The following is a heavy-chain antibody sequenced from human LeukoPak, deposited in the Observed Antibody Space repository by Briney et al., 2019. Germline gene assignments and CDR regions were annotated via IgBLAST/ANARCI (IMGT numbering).Heavy chain of an antibody. J-gene: IGHJ5*02. CDR3: ARGRLVRGVIITRIGWFDP. CDR1: GGSFSGYY. V-gene: IGHV4-34*01. Sequence: SETPSLTCAVYGGSFSGYYWSWIRQPPGKGLEWIGEINHSGSTNYNPSLKSRVTISVDTSKNQFSLKLSSVTAADTAVYYCARGRLVRGVIITRIGWFDPWGQGTLVTVSS. D-gene: IGHD3-10*01. CDR2: INHSGST.